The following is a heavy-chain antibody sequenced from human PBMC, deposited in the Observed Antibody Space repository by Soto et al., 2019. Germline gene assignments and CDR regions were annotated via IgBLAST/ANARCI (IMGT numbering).Heavy chain of an antibody. CDR1: GGTFSSYA. CDR2: IIPIFGTA. D-gene: IGHD3-3*01. CDR3: ARASVVLRFLEWLPSGGMDV. J-gene: IGHJ6*02. V-gene: IGHV1-69*06. Sequence: GASVKVSCKASGGTFSSYANSWVRQAPGQGLEWMGGIIPIFGTANYAQKFQGRVTITADKSTSTAYMELSSLRSEDTAVYYCARASVVLRFLEWLPSGGMDVWGQGTTVTVSS.